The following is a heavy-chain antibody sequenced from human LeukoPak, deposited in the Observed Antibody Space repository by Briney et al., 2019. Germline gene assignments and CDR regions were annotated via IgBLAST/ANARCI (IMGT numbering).Heavy chain of an antibody. V-gene: IGHV4-4*07. CDR1: GGSISSYY. J-gene: IGHJ3*02. CDR2: IYTSGST. Sequence: SETLSLTCTVSGGSISSYYWGWIRQPAGKGLEWIGRIYTSGSTNYNPSLKSRVTMSVDTSKNQFSLKLSSVTAADTAVYYCARVWYYYGSGSYYNPGEAFDIWGQGTMVTVSS. D-gene: IGHD3-10*01. CDR3: ARVWYYYGSGSYYNPGEAFDI.